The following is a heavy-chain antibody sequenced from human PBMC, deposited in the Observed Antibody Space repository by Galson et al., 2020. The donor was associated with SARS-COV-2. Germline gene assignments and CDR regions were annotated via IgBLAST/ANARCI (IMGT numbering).Heavy chain of an antibody. CDR1: GFTLSSYA. CDR2: ISGSGGST. CDR3: AKGGHYYDSSGYYYGTTGYFDY. J-gene: IGHJ4*02. D-gene: IGHD3-22*01. V-gene: IGHV3-23*01. Sequence: GGSLRLSCAASGFTLSSYAMSWVRQAPGKGLEWVSAISGSGGSTYYADSVKGRFTISRDNSKNTLYLQMNSLRAEDTAVYYCAKGGHYYDSSGYYYGTTGYFDYWGQGTLVTVSS.